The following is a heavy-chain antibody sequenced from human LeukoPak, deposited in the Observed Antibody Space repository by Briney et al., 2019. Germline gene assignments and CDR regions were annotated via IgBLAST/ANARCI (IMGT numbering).Heavy chain of an antibody. J-gene: IGHJ4*02. CDR1: GFSFGNYW. D-gene: IGHD3-10*01. CDR3: AKDRFGNKGYFDY. V-gene: IGHV3-23*01. CDR2: ISGSGSST. Sequence: GGSLRLSCAASGFSFGNYWMHWVRQAPGKGLEWVSVISGSGSSTSQVDSVKGRFTISRDNSKNTLYLQMNSLRAEDTAVYYCAKDRFGNKGYFDYWGQGTLVTVSS.